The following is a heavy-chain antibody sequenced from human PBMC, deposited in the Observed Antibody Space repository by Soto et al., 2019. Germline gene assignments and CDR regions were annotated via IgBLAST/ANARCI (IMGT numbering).Heavy chain of an antibody. D-gene: IGHD3-10*01. CDR1: GLTVSNAY. Sequence: EVQLVESGEGLIQPGGSLRLSCAASGLTVSNAYMAWVRQAPGMGLEWVSVIYDNGTTYYADSVKGRFTISRDTSTNTLSLQMDSLRAEDTAVYYCVRPLPSGRNYGLDVWGQGTTVTVSS. CDR3: VRPLPSGRNYGLDV. CDR2: IYDNGTT. V-gene: IGHV3-53*01. J-gene: IGHJ6*02.